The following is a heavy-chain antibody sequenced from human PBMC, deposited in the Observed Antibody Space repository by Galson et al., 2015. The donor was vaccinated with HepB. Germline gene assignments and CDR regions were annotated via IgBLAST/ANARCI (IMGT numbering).Heavy chain of an antibody. Sequence: SLRLSCAASGFTFSSYSMNWVRQAPGKGLEWVSSISSSSSYIYYAGSVKGRFTISRDNAKNSLYLQMNSLRAEDTAVHYCARIYCSSTSCYWEAFDIWGQGTMVTVSS. CDR1: GFTFSSYS. D-gene: IGHD2-2*01. J-gene: IGHJ3*02. CDR2: ISSSSSYI. V-gene: IGHV3-21*01. CDR3: ARIYCSSTSCYWEAFDI.